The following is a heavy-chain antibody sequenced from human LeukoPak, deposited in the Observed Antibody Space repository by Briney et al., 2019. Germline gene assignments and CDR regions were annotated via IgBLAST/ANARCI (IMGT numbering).Heavy chain of an antibody. Sequence: PGESLRLSCAASGFTVSRTFMSWVRQAPGKGLEWVSVIYSDGSTYYADSVKGRSTISRDNPKNTVYFQMNSLRVEDTAVYYCARSGSGWFDFWGQGTLVTVSS. CDR3: ARSGSGWFDF. CDR1: GFTVSRTF. V-gene: IGHV3-53*01. J-gene: IGHJ4*02. D-gene: IGHD6-19*01. CDR2: IYSDGST.